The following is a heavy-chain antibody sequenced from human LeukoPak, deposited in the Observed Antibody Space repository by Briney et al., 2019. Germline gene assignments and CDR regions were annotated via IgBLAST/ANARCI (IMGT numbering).Heavy chain of an antibody. J-gene: IGHJ4*02. Sequence: GGSLRLSCSAAGFTFSSYGMHWVRQAPGKGLEWVAFIRYDGSNKYYADSVKGRFTISRDNSKNTLYLQMNSLRAEDTAVYYCAKDTPDSSAYYLENWGQGTLVTVSS. CDR3: AKDTPDSSAYYLEN. CDR1: GFTFSSYG. CDR2: IRYDGSNK. V-gene: IGHV3-30*02. D-gene: IGHD3-22*01.